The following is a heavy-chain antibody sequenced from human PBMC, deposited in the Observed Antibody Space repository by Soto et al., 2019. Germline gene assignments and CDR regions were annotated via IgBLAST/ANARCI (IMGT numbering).Heavy chain of an antibody. D-gene: IGHD2-21*01. V-gene: IGHV3-7*05. CDR3: ARDGNYCDGGECYDVYDI. CDR1: GFTFSKYW. Sequence: EVQLVESGGGLVQPGGSLRLSCIGSGFTFSKYWMNWVRQAPGKGLEWVANIKGDGSVKNLVDSVGGRFAISRDNAKNSMYLQMNSLRAEDMSTYFCARDGNYCDGGECYDVYDIWGQGTMVAVSS. J-gene: IGHJ3*02. CDR2: IKGDGSVK.